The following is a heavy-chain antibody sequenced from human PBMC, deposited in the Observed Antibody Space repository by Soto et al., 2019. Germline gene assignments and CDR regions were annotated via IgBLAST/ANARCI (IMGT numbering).Heavy chain of an antibody. D-gene: IGHD3-16*02. Sequence: TLSLTCAVYGGSFSGYYWSWIRQPPGKGLEWIGEINHSGSTNYNPSLKSRVTISVDTSKNQFSLKLSSVTAADTAVYYCARAYVWGSYRPYFDYWGQGTLVTVSS. CDR3: ARAYVWGSYRPYFDY. CDR2: INHSGST. CDR1: GGSFSGYY. J-gene: IGHJ4*02. V-gene: IGHV4-34*01.